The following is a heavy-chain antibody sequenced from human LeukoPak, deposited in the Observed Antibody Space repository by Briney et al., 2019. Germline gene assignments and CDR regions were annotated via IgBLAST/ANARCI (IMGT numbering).Heavy chain of an antibody. CDR3: ARRYSGSYRLDY. D-gene: IGHD1-26*01. CDR2: ISAYSGNT. V-gene: IGHV1-18*01. J-gene: IGHJ4*02. Sequence: ASVKVSCKASGYTFTSYGITWVRQAPGQGLEWMGWISAYSGNTNYAQKLQGRVTMTTDTSTSTAYMELRSLRSDDTAVYYCARRYSGSYRLDYWGQGTLVTVSS. CDR1: GYTFTSYG.